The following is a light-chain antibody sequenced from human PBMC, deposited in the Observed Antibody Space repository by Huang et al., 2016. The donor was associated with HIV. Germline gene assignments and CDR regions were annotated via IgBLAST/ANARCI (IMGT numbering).Light chain of an antibody. J-gene: IGKJ1*01. CDR3: QQYLASPG. CDR1: QSLLDKFTGKNH. Sequence: DIVLTQAPDSLAVSLGERATINCKSSQSLLDKFTGKNHLAWYQQRPGQAPKGFISWASTRESVGPDRVSGSGTGTYFTLTINRLQSDDVAVYYCQQYLASPGFGRGT. V-gene: IGKV4-1*01. CDR2: WAS.